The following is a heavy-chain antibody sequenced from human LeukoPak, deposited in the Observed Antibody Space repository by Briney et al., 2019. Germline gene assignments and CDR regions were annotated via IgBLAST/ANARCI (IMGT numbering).Heavy chain of an antibody. CDR3: ARDLGMATVDY. CDR2: IIPIFGTA. Sequence: SVKVSCKASGGTFGSYAISWVRQAPGQGLEWMGGIIPIFGTANYAQKFQGRVTTTADESTSTAYMELSSLRSEDTAVYYCARDLGMATVDYWGQGTLVTVSS. V-gene: IGHV1-69*13. D-gene: IGHD5-24*01. CDR1: GGTFGSYA. J-gene: IGHJ4*02.